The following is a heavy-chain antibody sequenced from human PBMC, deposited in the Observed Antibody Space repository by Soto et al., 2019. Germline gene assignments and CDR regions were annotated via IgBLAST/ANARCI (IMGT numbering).Heavy chain of an antibody. V-gene: IGHV3-33*01. CDR1: GRTFSSYG. J-gene: IGHJ4*02. CDR2: TWSDGSNK. D-gene: IGHD3-10*01. CDR3: AIGGFTFDT. Sequence: QVQLVESGGGVVQPGRSQRLSCAASGRTFSSYGMHWVRQAPGKGLEWVAVTWSDGSNKYYADPVKGRFTISRDNAKNTLYLQMNSLRADDTAVYYCAIGGFTFDTWGQGTLVTVSS.